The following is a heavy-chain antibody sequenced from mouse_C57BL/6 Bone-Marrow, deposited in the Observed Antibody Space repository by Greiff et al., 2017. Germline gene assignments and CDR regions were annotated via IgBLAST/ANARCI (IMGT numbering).Heavy chain of an antibody. CDR2: ISSGGSYT. Sequence: EVQLVESGGDLVKPGGSLKLSCAASGFTFSSYGMSWVRQTPDKRLEWVATISSGGSYTYYPDSVKGRFTISRDNAKNTLYLQMSSLKSEDTAMYYCARHHIYYYCSSYINYAMDYWGQGTSVTVSS. J-gene: IGHJ4*01. D-gene: IGHD1-1*01. CDR3: ARHHIYYYCSSYINYAMDY. V-gene: IGHV5-6*01. CDR1: GFTFSSYG.